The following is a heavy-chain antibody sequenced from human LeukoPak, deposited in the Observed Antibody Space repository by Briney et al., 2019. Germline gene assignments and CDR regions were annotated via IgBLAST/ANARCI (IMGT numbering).Heavy chain of an antibody. D-gene: IGHD3-10*01. Sequence: PSETLSLTCTVSGGSLSSNYWSWIRQPPGKGLEWIAYIYYSGSSESTKYNPSLKSRVTMSVDTSKNQFSLKLSSVTAADTAVYYCARDVKDGSGSSYYYYYYMDVWGKGTTVTVSS. CDR1: GGSLSSNY. V-gene: IGHV4-59*01. J-gene: IGHJ6*03. CDR3: ARDVKDGSGSSYYYYYYMDV. CDR2: IYYSGSSEST.